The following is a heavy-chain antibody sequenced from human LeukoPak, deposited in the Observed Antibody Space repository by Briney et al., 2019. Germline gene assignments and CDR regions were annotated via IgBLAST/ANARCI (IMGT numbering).Heavy chain of an antibody. CDR1: GGSISSGDYS. D-gene: IGHD1-26*01. V-gene: IGHV4-30-4*08. CDR2: IYYSGST. CDR3: ARSNIVGATSPFDY. Sequence: PSQTLSLTCTVSGGSISSGDYSWSWLRHPPGKGLEWIGHIYYSGSTYYNPSLRSRVTISGDTAKNQFSLKLSSVTAADTAVYYCARSNIVGATSPFDYWGQGTLVTVSS. J-gene: IGHJ4*02.